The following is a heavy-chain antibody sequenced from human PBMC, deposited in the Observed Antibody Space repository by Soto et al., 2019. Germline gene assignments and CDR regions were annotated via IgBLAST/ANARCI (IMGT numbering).Heavy chain of an antibody. D-gene: IGHD3-10*01. Sequence: QVELQESGPRLVRPSETLYLTCTVSGGSMSGYHWSWVRQPAGKGLEWIGRVHSTGSTDNNPSVESRITVSLDTSKKQFSLKLRSVTAADTALYFCARDSVSPTLFDYWGQGILVTVSS. CDR2: VHSTGST. V-gene: IGHV4-4*07. CDR3: ARDSVSPTLFDY. CDR1: GGSMSGYH. J-gene: IGHJ4*02.